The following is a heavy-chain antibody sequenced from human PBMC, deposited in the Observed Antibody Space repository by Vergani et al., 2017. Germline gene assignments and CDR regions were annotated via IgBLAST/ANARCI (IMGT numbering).Heavy chain of an antibody. CDR2: IIPIFGTA. D-gene: IGHD2-2*01. CDR1: GGTFSSYA. CDR3: AREGCSSTXCYPIRGGIGDFDI. Sequence: QVQLVQSGAEVKKPGSSVKVSCKASGGTFSSYAISWVRQAPGQGLEWMGGIIPIFGTANYAQKFQGRVTITADESTSTAYMELSSLRSEDTAVYYCAREGCSSTXCYPIRGGIGDFDIWGQGTMVTVSS. V-gene: IGHV1-69*01. J-gene: IGHJ3*02.